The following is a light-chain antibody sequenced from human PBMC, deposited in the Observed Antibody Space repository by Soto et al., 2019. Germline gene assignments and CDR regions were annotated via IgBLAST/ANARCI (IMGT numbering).Light chain of an antibody. Sequence: QAVVTQLPSVSGAPGQRVTISCTGSSSNIGAGYDVHWYQQLPGTAPKLLIYGDLSRPSGVPDRFSDSKSGTSASLAITGLQAEDEADYYCQSYDSSLSGSVFGGGTKLTVL. CDR2: GDL. CDR1: SSNIGAGYD. CDR3: QSYDSSLSGSV. J-gene: IGLJ2*01. V-gene: IGLV1-40*01.